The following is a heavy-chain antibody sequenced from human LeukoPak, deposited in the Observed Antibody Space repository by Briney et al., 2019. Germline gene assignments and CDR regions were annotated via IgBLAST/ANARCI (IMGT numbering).Heavy chain of an antibody. J-gene: IGHJ3*01. CDR2: IGASGADT. CDR1: GFTFSSYA. Sequence: GGSLRLSCEASGFTFSSYAMTWVRQAPERGLEWVSAIGASGADTYYAGSVKGRFTISRDNAKNTLYLHMTSLGAEDTAVYFCARRPRDTSGYYLGAFEAWGQGTTVTVSS. V-gene: IGHV3-23*01. CDR3: ARRPRDTSGYYLGAFEA. D-gene: IGHD3-22*01.